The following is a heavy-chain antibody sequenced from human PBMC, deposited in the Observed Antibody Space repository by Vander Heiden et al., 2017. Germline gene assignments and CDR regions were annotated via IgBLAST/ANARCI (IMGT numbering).Heavy chain of an antibody. CDR3: ARIDSSGVGDY. J-gene: IGHJ4*02. Sequence: QVQLVESGGGVVQPGRSLRLSCAVSGFIFSSCAMHWVRQAPGKGLEWVAVISYDGGNKYYADSVNGRFTISRDNSKNTLYLQMNSLRPEDTAVYYCARIDSSGVGDYWGQGTLATVSS. D-gene: IGHD3-22*01. CDR1: GFIFSSCA. V-gene: IGHV3-30-3*01. CDR2: ISYDGGNK.